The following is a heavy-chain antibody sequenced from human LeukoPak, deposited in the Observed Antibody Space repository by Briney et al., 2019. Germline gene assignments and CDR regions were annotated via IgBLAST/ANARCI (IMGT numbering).Heavy chain of an antibody. J-gene: IGHJ5*02. Sequence: GGSLRLSCAASGFTFSSYSMNWVRQAPGKGLEWVSSISSSSSYIYYADSVKGRFTISRDNAKNSLYLQMNSLRAEDTAVYYCARGTRGGWYGGNWFDPWGQGTPVTVSS. CDR2: ISSSSSYI. V-gene: IGHV3-21*01. CDR1: GFTFSSYS. D-gene: IGHD6-19*01. CDR3: ARGTRGGWYGGNWFDP.